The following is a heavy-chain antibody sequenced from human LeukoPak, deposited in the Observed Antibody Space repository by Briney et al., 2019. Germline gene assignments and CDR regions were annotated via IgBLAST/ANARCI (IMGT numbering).Heavy chain of an antibody. CDR2: IIPIFGTA. CDR1: GGTFSSYA. D-gene: IGHD3-16*01. V-gene: IGHV1-69*13. CDR3: ARELIGLLGNNWFDP. J-gene: IGHJ5*02. Sequence: ASVKVSCKASGGTFSSYAISWVRQAPGQGLEWMGGIIPIFGTANYAQKFQGRVTITADESTSTAYMELSSLRSEDTAVYYCARELIGLLGNNWFDPWGQGTLVTVSS.